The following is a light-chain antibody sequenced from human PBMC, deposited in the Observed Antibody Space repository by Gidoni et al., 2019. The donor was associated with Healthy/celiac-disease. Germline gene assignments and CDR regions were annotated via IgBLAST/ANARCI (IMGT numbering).Light chain of an antibody. J-gene: IGKJ4*01. CDR3: QQSYSNPPLT. CDR1: QRISSY. Sequence: DLQMTQSPSSLSASVGDRVTITCRASQRISSYLNWYHQKPGKDPKLLIYAASSLQSGVPSRLSGSGSGRDFTLTISSLQPEDFATYYCQQSYSNPPLTFGGGTKVEIK. V-gene: IGKV1-39*01. CDR2: AAS.